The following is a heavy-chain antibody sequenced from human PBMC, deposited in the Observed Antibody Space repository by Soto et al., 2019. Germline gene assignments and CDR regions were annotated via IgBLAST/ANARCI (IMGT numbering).Heavy chain of an antibody. D-gene: IGHD5-18*01. V-gene: IGHV3-30*18. Sequence: QVQLVESGGGVVEPGRSLRRSCAASGFTFSSYVMHWVRQAPGKGLEWVAVISYDGSNKYYADSVKGRFTISRDNSKNTLYLQMNSLRAEDTAVYYCAKDRGTAMVQDNWFDYWGQETMVHVSS. J-gene: IGHJ5*01. CDR2: ISYDGSNK. CDR3: AKDRGTAMVQDNWFDY. CDR1: GFTFSSYV.